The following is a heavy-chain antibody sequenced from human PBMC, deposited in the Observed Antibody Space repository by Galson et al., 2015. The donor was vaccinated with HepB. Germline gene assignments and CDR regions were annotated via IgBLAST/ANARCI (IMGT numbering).Heavy chain of an antibody. CDR3: TTPEGTYDTDAFDI. J-gene: IGHJ3*02. CDR1: GFTFSNAW. D-gene: IGHD3-22*01. Sequence: SLRLSCAASGFTFSNAWMSWVRQAPGKGLEWVGRIKSKTDGGTTDYAAPVKGRFTISRDDSKNTLYLQMNSLKTEDTAVYYCTTPEGTYDTDAFDIWGQGTMVTVSS. CDR2: IKSKTDGGTT. V-gene: IGHV3-15*01.